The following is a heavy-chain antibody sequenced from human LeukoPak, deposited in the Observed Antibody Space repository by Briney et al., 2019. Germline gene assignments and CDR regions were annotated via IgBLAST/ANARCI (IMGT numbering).Heavy chain of an antibody. D-gene: IGHD3-3*01. Sequence: ASVKASCKVSGYTLTELSMHWVRQAPGKGLEWMGGFDPEDGETIYAQKFQGRVTMTEDTSTDTAYMELSSLRSEDTAVYYCAARFWSGYYSGGRAEYFQHWGQGTLVTVSS. CDR1: GYTLTELS. J-gene: IGHJ1*01. V-gene: IGHV1-24*01. CDR2: FDPEDGET. CDR3: AARFWSGYYSGGRAEYFQH.